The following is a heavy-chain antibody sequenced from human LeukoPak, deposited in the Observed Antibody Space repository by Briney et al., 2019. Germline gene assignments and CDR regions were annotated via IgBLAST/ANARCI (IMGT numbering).Heavy chain of an antibody. V-gene: IGHV3-23*01. CDR1: GFTFSTYA. D-gene: IGHD3-3*01. Sequence: GGSLRLSCAASGFTFSTYAMSWVRQAPGKGLEWVSAISSSGGSTYYADSVKGRFTISRDNSKNTVYLQMNSLRAEDMALYYCAKDMGAYYDFWSGYLDAFDIWGQGTMVTVSS. CDR3: AKDMGAYYDFWSGYLDAFDI. CDR2: ISSSGGST. J-gene: IGHJ3*02.